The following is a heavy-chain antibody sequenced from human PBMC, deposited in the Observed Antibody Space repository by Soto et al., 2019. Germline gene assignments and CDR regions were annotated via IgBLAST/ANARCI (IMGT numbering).Heavy chain of an antibody. CDR2: IYHNTNT. CDR1: GGSFSDTY. CDR3: ARYSVEMTTAEGSNYFDF. Sequence: SETLSLTCAVYGGSFSDTYWNWFRQPPGKGLEWIGEIYHNTNTIYNPSLTSRVTISVDTSKNSFSLKLTSVTAADTAVYYCARYSVEMTTAEGSNYFDFWGQGTLVTAPQ. J-gene: IGHJ4*02. V-gene: IGHV4-34*01. D-gene: IGHD2-15*01.